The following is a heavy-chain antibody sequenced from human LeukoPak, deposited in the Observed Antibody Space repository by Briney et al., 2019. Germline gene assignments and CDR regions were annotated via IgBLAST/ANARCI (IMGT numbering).Heavy chain of an antibody. CDR3: AAPGDSSSWEISGAFDI. Sequence: GTSVKVSCKASGFTFTSSAMQWVRQARGQRLEWIGWIVVGSGNTNYAQKFQERVTITRDMSTSTAYMELSSLRSEDTAVYYCAAPGDSSSWEISGAFDIWGQGTMVTVSS. CDR2: IVVGSGNT. D-gene: IGHD6-13*01. J-gene: IGHJ3*02. V-gene: IGHV1-58*02. CDR1: GFTFTSSA.